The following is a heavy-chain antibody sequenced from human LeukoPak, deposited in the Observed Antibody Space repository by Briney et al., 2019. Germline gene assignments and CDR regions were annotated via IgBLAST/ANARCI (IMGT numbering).Heavy chain of an antibody. J-gene: IGHJ4*02. D-gene: IGHD6-6*01. V-gene: IGHV3-49*03. CDR1: GFTFGDYA. CDR2: IRSKAYGGTT. CDR3: TSSYSSSSYYY. Sequence: GGSLRLSCTASGFTFGDYAMSWFRQAPGKGLEWVGFIRSKAYGGTTEYAASVKGRFTISRDDSKSIAYLQMNSLKTEDTAVYYCTSSYSSSSYYYWGQGTLVTVSS.